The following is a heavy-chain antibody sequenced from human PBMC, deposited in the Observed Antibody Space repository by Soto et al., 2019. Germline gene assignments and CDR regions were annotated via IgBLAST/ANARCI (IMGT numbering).Heavy chain of an antibody. V-gene: IGHV4-59*08. Sequence: QVQLQESGPGLVKPSETLSLTCTVSGGSISSYYWSWIRQPPGKGLEWIGYIYYSGSTNYNPSLKSRVTISVDTSKNQFSLKLSSVTAADTAVYYCARHNDRHWFDPWGQGTLVTVSS. J-gene: IGHJ5*02. CDR2: IYYSGST. CDR3: ARHNDRHWFDP. D-gene: IGHD1-1*01. CDR1: GGSISSYY.